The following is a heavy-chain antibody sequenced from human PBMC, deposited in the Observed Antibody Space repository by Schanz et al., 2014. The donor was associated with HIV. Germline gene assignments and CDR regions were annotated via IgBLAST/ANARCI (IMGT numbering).Heavy chain of an antibody. CDR2: ISDSGGST. CDR1: GFSFSYYG. CDR3: VRDRVGASARYVAFDI. V-gene: IGHV3-23*04. J-gene: IGHJ3*02. Sequence: EVQLVESGGRLVKPGGSLRLSCAASGFSFSYYGMNWVRQAPGKGLEWVAVISDSGGSTYYADSVKGRFTISRDISDNTVHAQITSLRADDTAVYYCVRDRVGASARYVAFDIWGHGTMVTVSS. D-gene: IGHD1-26*01.